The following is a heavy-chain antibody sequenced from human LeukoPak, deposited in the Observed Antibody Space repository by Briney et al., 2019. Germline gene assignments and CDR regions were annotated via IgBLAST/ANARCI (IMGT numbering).Heavy chain of an antibody. CDR1: GFTFSSSS. CDR3: ARDPPGAHFDY. D-gene: IGHD7-27*01. J-gene: IGHJ4*02. Sequence: GGSLRLSCAASGFTFSSSSMNWVRQAPGKGLEWVSYISSSSSNIFYADSFKGRFTISRDNAQNSLYLQMNSLRVEDTAVYYCARDPPGAHFDYWGQGTLVTVSS. V-gene: IGHV3-21*01. CDR2: ISSSSSNI.